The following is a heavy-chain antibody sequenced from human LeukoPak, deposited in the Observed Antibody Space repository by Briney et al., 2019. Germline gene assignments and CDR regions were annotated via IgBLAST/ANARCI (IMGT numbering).Heavy chain of an antibody. V-gene: IGHV3-21*01. J-gene: IGHJ3*02. CDR3: ARDQTPGAFDI. CDR1: GSTFSSYS. CDR2: ISSSSSYI. Sequence: GGSLRLSCAASGSTFSSYSMNWVRQAPGKGLEWVSSISSSSSYIYYADSVKGRFTISRDNAKNSLYLQMNSLRAEDTAVYYCARDQTPGAFDIWGQGTMVTVSS.